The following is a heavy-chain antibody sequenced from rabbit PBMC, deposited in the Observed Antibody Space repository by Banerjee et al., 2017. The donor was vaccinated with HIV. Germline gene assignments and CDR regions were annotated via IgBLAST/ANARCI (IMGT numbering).Heavy chain of an antibody. V-gene: IGHV1S7*01. Sequence: QSLEESGGDLVKPGASLTLTCTASGFDFSSYWMYWVRQARGKGLEWIGAIYLGKGETYYESWVNGRFIISRDNAQNTVDLQMNSLTAADSATYFCARDTGAWGDFNGGGPGTLVTVS. CDR2: IYLGKGET. D-gene: IGHD4-1*01. J-gene: IGHJ2*01. CDR3: ARDTGAWGDFNG. CDR1: GFDFSSYW.